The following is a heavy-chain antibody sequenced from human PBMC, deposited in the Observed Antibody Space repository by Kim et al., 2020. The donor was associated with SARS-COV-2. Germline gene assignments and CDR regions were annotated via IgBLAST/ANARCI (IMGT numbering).Heavy chain of an antibody. V-gene: IGHV4-4*02. CDR3: ARDYVMGGRGYCTGGVCYWFASAFDI. D-gene: IGHD2-8*02. Sequence: SETLSLTCAVSGGSISSSNWWSWVRQPPGKGLEWIGEIYHSGSTNYNPSLKSRVTISVDKSKNQFSLKLSSVTAADTAVYYCARDYVMGGRGYCTGGVCYWFASAFDIWGQGTMVTVSS. CDR1: GGSISSSNW. J-gene: IGHJ3*02. CDR2: IYHSGST.